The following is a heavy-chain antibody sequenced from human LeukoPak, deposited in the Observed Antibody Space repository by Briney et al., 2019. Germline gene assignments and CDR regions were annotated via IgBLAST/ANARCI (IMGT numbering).Heavy chain of an antibody. Sequence: SETLSLTCTVSGGSISISSYYWGWIRQPPGKGPGWIGNIYYSGSTYYNPSLKSRLTTSVETSKNQLSLKLSSVTAADTAVYYCARLGCSGGSCYRFDHWGQGTLVTVSS. CDR2: IYYSGST. D-gene: IGHD2-15*01. CDR3: ARLGCSGGSCYRFDH. V-gene: IGHV4-39*01. CDR1: GGSISISSYY. J-gene: IGHJ4*02.